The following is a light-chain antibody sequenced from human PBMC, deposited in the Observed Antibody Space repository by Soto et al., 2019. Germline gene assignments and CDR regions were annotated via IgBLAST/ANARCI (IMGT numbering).Light chain of an antibody. CDR1: QSVSSS. V-gene: IGKV3-15*01. CDR3: QQYNNWPPT. J-gene: IGKJ1*01. CDR2: GAS. Sequence: EIVMTQSPATLSASPGERATLSCRASQSVSSSLAWYQQKPGQAPRLLIYGASTRATGIPARFSGSGSGTEFTLTISSLQSEDFAVYYCQQYNNWPPTFGQGTKVDI.